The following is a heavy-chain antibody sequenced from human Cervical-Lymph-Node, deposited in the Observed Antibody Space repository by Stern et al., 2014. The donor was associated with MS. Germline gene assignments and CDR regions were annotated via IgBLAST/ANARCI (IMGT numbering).Heavy chain of an antibody. Sequence: VQLLESGPGLVKPSETLSLMCTVSGGSISNYYWSWIRQPPGKGLEWIGYIYYSGRTNYNPSLKSRVTISIDTSRNQFSLKLSSLTAADTAVYYCARESAAGTFAFDIWGQGTMVTVSS. V-gene: IGHV4-59*01. CDR1: GGSISNYY. CDR3: ARESAAGTFAFDI. J-gene: IGHJ3*02. D-gene: IGHD6-13*01. CDR2: IYYSGRT.